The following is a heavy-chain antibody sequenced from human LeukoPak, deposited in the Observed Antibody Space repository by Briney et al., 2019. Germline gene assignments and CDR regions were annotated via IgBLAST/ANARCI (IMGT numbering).Heavy chain of an antibody. CDR1: GFTLRDYS. CDR3: ARRLDY. Sequence: GGSLRLSCAASGFTLRDYSMNWVRQAPGRGLEWVSYISRGVDTIYYADSVKGRLTISRDTDKNSLYLQMNSLRAEDTAVYYCARRLDYWGQGTLVTVSS. J-gene: IGHJ4*02. V-gene: IGHV3-48*04. CDR2: ISRGVDTI. D-gene: IGHD6-25*01.